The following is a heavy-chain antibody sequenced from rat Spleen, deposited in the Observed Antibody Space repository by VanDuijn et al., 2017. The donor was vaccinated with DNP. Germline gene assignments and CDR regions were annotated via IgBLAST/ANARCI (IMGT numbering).Heavy chain of an antibody. J-gene: IGHJ2*01. CDR2: INTDGRST. CDR1: GFTFSNYW. CDR3: AKILDY. Sequence: EVQLVESGGGLVQPGRSLKLSCLASGFTFSNYWMFWVRQAPGKGLEWVASINTDGRSTYYPDSVKGRFTISRENAQNTVYLQMNSLRSEDTATYHCAKILDYWGQGVMVTVSS. V-gene: IGHV5-58*01.